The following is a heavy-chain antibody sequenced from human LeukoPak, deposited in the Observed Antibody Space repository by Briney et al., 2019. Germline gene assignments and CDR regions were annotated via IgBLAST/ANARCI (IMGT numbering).Heavy chain of an antibody. CDR1: AYSFTSYW. Sequence: ESLKISCKGSAYSFTSYWITWVRQMPGKGLEWMGRIDPADSYTNYSPSFQGHVTISADKFISTAYLQWSSLKASDTAMYYCARRTSYSDSSGYYHYFFDYWGQGTLVTVSS. D-gene: IGHD3-22*01. CDR2: IDPADSYT. CDR3: ARRTSYSDSSGYYHYFFDY. J-gene: IGHJ4*02. V-gene: IGHV5-10-1*01.